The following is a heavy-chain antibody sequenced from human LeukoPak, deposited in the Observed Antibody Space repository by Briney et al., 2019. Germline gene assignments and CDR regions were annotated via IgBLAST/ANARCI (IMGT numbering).Heavy chain of an antibody. D-gene: IGHD1-1*01. CDR3: ARDPLGTRPGFDY. J-gene: IGHJ4*02. CDR2: ISYDGSNK. CDR1: GFIFSSSW. V-gene: IGHV3-30*03. Sequence: GGSLRLSCAASGFIFSSSWMIWVRQAPGKGLEWVAVISYDGSNKYYADSVKGRFTISRDNSKNTLYLQMNSLRAEDTAVYYCARDPLGTRPGFDYWGQGTLVTVSS.